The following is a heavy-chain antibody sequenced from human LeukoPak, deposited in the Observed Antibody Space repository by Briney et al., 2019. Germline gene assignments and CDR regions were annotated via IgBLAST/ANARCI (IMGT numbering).Heavy chain of an antibody. CDR1: GFTFSRYA. Sequence: PGGSLRLSCAASGFTFSRYAMAWVRQAPGKGLEWVSSINGDNGRTYYADSVKGRFTISRDISKSTLYLQLSSLRVEDTAVYYCAKDYGESISWSGAFDIWGQGTMVTVSS. CDR3: AKDYGESISWSGAFDI. D-gene: IGHD6-13*01. V-gene: IGHV3-23*01. J-gene: IGHJ3*02. CDR2: INGDNGRT.